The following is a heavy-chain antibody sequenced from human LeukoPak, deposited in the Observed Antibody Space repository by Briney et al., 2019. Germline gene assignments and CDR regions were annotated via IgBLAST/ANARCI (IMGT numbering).Heavy chain of an antibody. J-gene: IGHJ4*02. CDR1: GGSIRNTY. Sequence: PSETLSLTCTVSGGSIRNTYWNWIRHPAGKGLERIGRISASGTTSCNPSLKSRLTLSVDTSKNQFSLKLTSVTAADTAVYYCARAPYSGSFHYFDYWGQGTLVTVSS. D-gene: IGHD1-26*01. V-gene: IGHV4-4*07. CDR2: ISASGTT. CDR3: ARAPYSGSFHYFDY.